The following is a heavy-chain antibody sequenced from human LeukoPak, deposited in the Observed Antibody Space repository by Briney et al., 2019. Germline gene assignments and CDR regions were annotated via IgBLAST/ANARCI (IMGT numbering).Heavy chain of an antibody. V-gene: IGHV3-7*01. CDR1: GFTFSSYS. CDR3: ARGRNYYLY. Sequence: GGSLRLSCAASGFTFSSYSMNWVRQAPGKGLEWVANIKQDGSEKYYVDSVKGRFTISRDNAKNSLSLQMNSLRAEDTAVYYCARGRNYYLYWGQGTLVTVSS. J-gene: IGHJ4*02. CDR2: IKQDGSEK. D-gene: IGHD3-22*01.